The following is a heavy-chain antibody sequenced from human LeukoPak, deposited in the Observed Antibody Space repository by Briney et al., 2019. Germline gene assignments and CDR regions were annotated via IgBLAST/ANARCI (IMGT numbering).Heavy chain of an antibody. CDR1: GGSISSSSYY. Sequence: PSETLSLTCTVSGGSISSSSYYWGWIRQPPGKGLEWIGSIYYSGSTYYNPSLKSRVTISVDTSKNQFSLKLSSVTAADTAVYYCARGAVANLDYWGQGTLVTVSS. CDR2: IYYSGST. J-gene: IGHJ4*02. D-gene: IGHD6-19*01. V-gene: IGHV4-39*07. CDR3: ARGAVANLDY.